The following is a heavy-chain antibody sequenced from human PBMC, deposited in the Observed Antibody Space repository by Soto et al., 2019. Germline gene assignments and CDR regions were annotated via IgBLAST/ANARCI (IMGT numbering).Heavy chain of an antibody. CDR1: GGTFNSYV. D-gene: IGHD5-12*01. CDR2: IISIFGTP. CDR3: ARDLGSGYDPGDY. J-gene: IGHJ4*02. Sequence: SVKVSCKASGGTFNSYVFNWVRQAPGQGLEWMGGIISIFGTPNYGQKFQGRVTTTADESTSTGFMELSSLTSEDTAIYYCARDLGSGYDPGDYWGQGTLVTVSS. V-gene: IGHV1-69*13.